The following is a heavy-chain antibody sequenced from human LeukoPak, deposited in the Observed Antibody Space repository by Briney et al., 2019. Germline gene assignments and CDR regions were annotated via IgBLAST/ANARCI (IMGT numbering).Heavy chain of an antibody. D-gene: IGHD1-7*01. Sequence: SETLSLTCAVYGGSFSGYYWSWIRQPPGKGLEWIGEINHSGSTNYNPSLKSRVTISVDTSKNQFSLKLSSVTAADTAVYYCARSGWAWNYVGAFDIWGQGTMVTVSS. CDR2: INHSGST. V-gene: IGHV4-34*01. CDR1: GGSFSGYY. CDR3: ARSGWAWNYVGAFDI. J-gene: IGHJ3*02.